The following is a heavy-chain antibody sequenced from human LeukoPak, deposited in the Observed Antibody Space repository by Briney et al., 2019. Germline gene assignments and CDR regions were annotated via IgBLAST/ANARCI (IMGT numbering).Heavy chain of an antibody. J-gene: IGHJ4*02. D-gene: IGHD3-22*01. CDR1: GFTVSSNY. CDR3: ARRGYYYDSSGYYS. V-gene: IGHV3-53*01. Sequence: SLRLSCAASGFTVSSNYMSWVRQAPGKGLEWVSVIYSGGSTYYADSVKGRFTISRDNSKNTLYLQMNSLRAEDTAVYYCARRGYYYDSSGYYSWGQGTLVTVSS. CDR2: IYSGGST.